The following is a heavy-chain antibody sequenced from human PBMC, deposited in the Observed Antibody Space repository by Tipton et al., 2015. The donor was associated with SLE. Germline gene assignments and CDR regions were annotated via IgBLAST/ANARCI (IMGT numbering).Heavy chain of an antibody. CDR3: ARAPSGSHDFDY. J-gene: IGHJ4*02. Sequence: TLSLTCSVYGGSFSGYNWDWIRKTPGKGLEWIGQINHSGITNYNPSLKSRVTISVDTSKNQFSLKLSSVTAADTAVYYCARAPSGSHDFDYWGQGTLVTVSS. D-gene: IGHD1-26*01. CDR1: GGSFSGYN. CDR2: INHSGIT. V-gene: IGHV4-34*01.